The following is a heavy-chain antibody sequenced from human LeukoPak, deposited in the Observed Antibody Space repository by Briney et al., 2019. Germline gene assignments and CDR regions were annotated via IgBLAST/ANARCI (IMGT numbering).Heavy chain of an antibody. CDR1: GGSISSSSYY. V-gene: IGHV4-39*01. Sequence: SETLSLTCTVSGGSISSSSYYWGWIRQPPGKGLEWVGSIYYSGSTYYNPSLKSRVTISVDTSKNQFSLKLSSVTAADTAVYYCARMPSITRGYFDYWGQGTLVTVSS. D-gene: IGHD3-10*01. CDR3: ARMPSITRGYFDY. CDR2: IYYSGST. J-gene: IGHJ4*02.